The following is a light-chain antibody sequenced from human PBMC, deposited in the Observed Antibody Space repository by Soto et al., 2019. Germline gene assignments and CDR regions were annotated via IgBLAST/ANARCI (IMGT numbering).Light chain of an antibody. CDR2: GAS. CDR1: QSVNSAY. Sequence: EIVMTQSPATLSVSPGGRATLSCRASQSVNSAYLAWHQQKPGQAPRLLIYGASTRATGIPARFSGSGSGTEFTLTISSLQSEDFAVYYCQHYNNWPPWTFGQGTKVDIK. V-gene: IGKV3-15*01. J-gene: IGKJ1*01. CDR3: QHYNNWPPWT.